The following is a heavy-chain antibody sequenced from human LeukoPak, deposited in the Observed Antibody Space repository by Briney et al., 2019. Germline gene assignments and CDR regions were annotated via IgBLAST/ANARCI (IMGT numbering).Heavy chain of an antibody. CDR1: GFTFSSYG. CDR3: ARQSGSNALGAFDI. V-gene: IGHV3-33*01. J-gene: IGHJ3*02. D-gene: IGHD1-26*01. Sequence: GGSLRLSCAASGFTFSSYGMHWVRQAPGKGLEWVAVIWYDGSNTYYADSVKGRFTISRDNSKNTLYLQMNSLRAEDTAVYYCARQSGSNALGAFDIWGQGTMVTVPS. CDR2: IWYDGSNT.